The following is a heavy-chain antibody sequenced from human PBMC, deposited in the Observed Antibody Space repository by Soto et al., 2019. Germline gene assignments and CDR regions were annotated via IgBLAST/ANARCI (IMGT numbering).Heavy chain of an antibody. J-gene: IGHJ4*02. CDR1: GGPFSSGGYY. V-gene: IGHV4-31*03. D-gene: IGHD3-22*01. CDR3: ATHYYDSSGYLLFDY. Sequence: SETLSLTCTVSGGPFSSGGYYWSWIRQEPGKGLEWIGYIYQNGDTSYNPSLKSRVTISADTSKTQFSLKLSSVTAADTAVYYCATHYYDSSGYLLFDYWGQGTLVTVSS. CDR2: IYQNGDT.